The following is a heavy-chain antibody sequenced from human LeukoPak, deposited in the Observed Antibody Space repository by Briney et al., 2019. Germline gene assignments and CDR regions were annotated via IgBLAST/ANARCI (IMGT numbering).Heavy chain of an antibody. J-gene: IGHJ6*02. Sequence: GGSLRLSCAVSRLSFSAFGMHWVRQAPGKGLEWVAFIRYDGSQKYYSESVKGRFTVSRDNAKDTLFLQMTGLRVEDTAIYYCAKDVLVVGGKDHHYPMDVWGQGTTVIVSS. V-gene: IGHV3-30*02. CDR2: IRYDGSQK. D-gene: IGHD1-26*01. CDR1: RLSFSAFG. CDR3: AKDVLVVGGKDHHYPMDV.